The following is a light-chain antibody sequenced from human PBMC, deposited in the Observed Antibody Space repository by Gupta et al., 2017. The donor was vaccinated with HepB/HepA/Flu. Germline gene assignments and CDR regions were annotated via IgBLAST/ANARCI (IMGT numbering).Light chain of an antibody. V-gene: IGKV1-39*01. J-gene: IGKJ1*01. CDR1: QSISSY. CDR3: QHRDSTPQT. CDR2: AAS. Sequence: DIQMTQSPSSLSASVGDRVTITCRASQSISSYLNWYQQKPGKAPKLLIYAASRLQSGVPSRFSGSGSGTDFTLTISRRQPEDFATYYCQHRDSTPQTFGQGTKVEIK.